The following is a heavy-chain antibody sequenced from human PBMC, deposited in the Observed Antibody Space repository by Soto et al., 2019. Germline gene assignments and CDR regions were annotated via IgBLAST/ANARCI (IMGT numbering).Heavy chain of an antibody. V-gene: IGHV4-39*02. CDR3: AREIADYYYYYCMDV. CDR2: IYYSGST. CDR1: CGTISGSGGR. D-gene: IGHD6-13*01. J-gene: IGHJ6*03. Sequence: ASVTLSVPYTVACGTISGSGGRWVSISQPPGKGLEWIGSIYYSGSTYYNPSLKSRVTISVDTSKNQFSLKLSSVTAADTAVYYFAREIADYYYYYCMDVWGKGTTVTVSS.